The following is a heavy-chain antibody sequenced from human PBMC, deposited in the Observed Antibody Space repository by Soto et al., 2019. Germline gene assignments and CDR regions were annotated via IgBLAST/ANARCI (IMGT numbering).Heavy chain of an antibody. CDR1: GGSFSGYY. CDR2: INHSGST. D-gene: IGHD2-15*01. Sequence: QVQLQQWGAGLLKPSETLFLTCAVYGGSFSGYYWSWIRQPPGKGLEWIGEINHSGSTNYNLSLKSRVTISVDTSKNQFSLKLSSVTAADTAVYYCARGVVVVAATSPQRVAFDIWGQGTMVTVSS. J-gene: IGHJ3*02. CDR3: ARGVVVVAATSPQRVAFDI. V-gene: IGHV4-34*01.